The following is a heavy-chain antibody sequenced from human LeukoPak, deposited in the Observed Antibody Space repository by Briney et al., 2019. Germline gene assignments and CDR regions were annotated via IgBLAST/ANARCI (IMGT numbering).Heavy chain of an antibody. V-gene: IGHV4-34*01. CDR1: GGSLGGYY. CDR2: INHSGST. D-gene: IGHD5-18*01. CDR3: ARGPNTARVY. Sequence: SETLSLTCAVYGGSLGGYYSSWIRQPPGKGLEWIGEINHSGSTNYNPSLKSRVTISVDTSRNQFSLKLSSVTAADTAVYYCARGPNTARVYWGQGTLVTVSS. J-gene: IGHJ4*02.